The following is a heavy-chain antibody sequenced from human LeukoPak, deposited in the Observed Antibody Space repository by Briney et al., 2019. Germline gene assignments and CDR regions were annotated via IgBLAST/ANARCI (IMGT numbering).Heavy chain of an antibody. Sequence: TGGSLRLSCAASGFTFSSYWMTWARQAPGKGLEWVGNIKGDGSEKYYVDSVKGRFTISRDNAKNSLYLQMNSLRAEDTAVYYCARSITMIGGGYFDYWGQGTLVTVSS. CDR1: GFTFSSYW. CDR2: IKGDGSEK. J-gene: IGHJ4*02. CDR3: ARSITMIGGGYFDY. D-gene: IGHD3-22*01. V-gene: IGHV3-7*01.